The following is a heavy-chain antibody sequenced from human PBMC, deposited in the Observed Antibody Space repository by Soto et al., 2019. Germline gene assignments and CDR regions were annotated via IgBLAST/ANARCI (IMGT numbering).Heavy chain of an antibody. D-gene: IGHD3-3*01. CDR3: ARGHTIYCAG. J-gene: IGHJ4*02. Sequence: QVQLVESGGGLVKPGGSLTLSCAASGFTFSTYYMSWIRQAPGRGLEWVSYISTSSSSTNYADSVKGLFTIARDNANNSLYLQMNSLRAEDTAFYYCARGHTIYCAGWGQGTVVTVSS. CDR1: GFTFSTYY. CDR2: ISTSSSST. V-gene: IGHV3-11*06.